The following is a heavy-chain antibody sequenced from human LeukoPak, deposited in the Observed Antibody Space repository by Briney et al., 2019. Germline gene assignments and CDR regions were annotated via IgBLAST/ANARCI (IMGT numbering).Heavy chain of an antibody. CDR2: ISYSGNT. V-gene: IGHV4-4*02. CDR1: GASISRPYW. D-gene: IGHD6-19*01. Sequence: SETLSLTCGVSGASISRPYWWIWVRQPPGKGLEWIAEISYSGNTHYNPSLKSRVIISLDKSKNLVFLKLNSVTAADTAMYYCARDGGSDQYYFDNWGQGTLVTVSS. J-gene: IGHJ4*02. CDR3: ARDGGSDQYYFDN.